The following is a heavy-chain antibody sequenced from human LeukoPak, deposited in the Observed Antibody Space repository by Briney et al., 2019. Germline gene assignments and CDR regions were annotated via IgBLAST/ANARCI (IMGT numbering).Heavy chain of an antibody. J-gene: IGHJ4*02. V-gene: IGHV3-53*01. CDR3: ARDLRVITPKQQIGY. Sequence: PGGSLRLSCAASGFTVSSNYMSWVRQAPGKGLEWVSIIYSGGSTYHADSVKGRFTISRDNSKNTLYLQMNTLRAEDTAAYYCARDLRVITPKQQIGYWRQGTLVTVSS. CDR1: GFTVSSNY. CDR2: IYSGGST. D-gene: IGHD4-23*01.